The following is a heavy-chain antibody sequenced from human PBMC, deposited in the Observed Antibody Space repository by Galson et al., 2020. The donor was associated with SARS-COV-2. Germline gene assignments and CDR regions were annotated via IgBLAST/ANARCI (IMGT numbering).Heavy chain of an antibody. J-gene: IGHJ4*02. Sequence: GESLKISCAASGFIFSSFPMHWVRQAPGKGLEYVSSISKNGDSTFYVDSVRGRFTVSRENSKDTLYLQMGSLRVDDMALYYCVRGRGTVGYITGWYSFDYWGQGILVTVSS. CDR3: VRGRGTVGYITGWYSFDY. V-gene: IGHV3-64*02. CDR2: ISKNGDST. CDR1: GFIFSSFP. D-gene: IGHD6-19*01.